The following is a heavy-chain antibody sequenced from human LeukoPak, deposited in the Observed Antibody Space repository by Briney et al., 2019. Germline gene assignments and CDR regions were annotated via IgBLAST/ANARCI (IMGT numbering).Heavy chain of an antibody. CDR3: ARGQGPWFDP. Sequence: PSETLSLTCAVYGGSFSGYYWSWIRQPPGKGLEWIGEINHSGSTNYNPSLKSRVTISVDTSKNQFSLKLSSVTAADTAVYYCARGQGPWFDPWGQETLVTVSS. CDR1: GGSFSGYY. CDR2: INHSGST. V-gene: IGHV4-34*01. J-gene: IGHJ5*02.